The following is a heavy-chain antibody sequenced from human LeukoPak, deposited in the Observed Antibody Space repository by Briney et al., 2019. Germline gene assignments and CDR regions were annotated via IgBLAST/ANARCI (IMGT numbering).Heavy chain of an antibody. J-gene: IGHJ4*02. CDR2: ISSSSTTI. D-gene: IGHD3-10*01. Sequence: GGSLSLSCAASGFTFSSYSMNWVRQAPGKGLEWVSYISSSSTTIYYADSVKGRFTISRDNAKNSLYLQMNSLRDEDTAVYYCARRDYYASGSYTPDYWGQGTLVTASS. CDR3: ARRDYYASGSYTPDY. V-gene: IGHV3-48*02. CDR1: GFTFSSYS.